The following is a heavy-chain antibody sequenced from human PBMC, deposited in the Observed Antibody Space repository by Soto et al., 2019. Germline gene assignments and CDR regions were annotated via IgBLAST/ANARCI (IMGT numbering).Heavy chain of an antibody. J-gene: IGHJ6*03. D-gene: IGHD2-21*01. Sequence: GGSLRLSCAASGFTFSDYYMSWIRQAPGKGLEWVSYISSSGSTIYYADSVKGRFTISRDNAKNSLYLQMNSLRAEDTAVYYCARCLGDYYYYYYYMDVWGKGTTVTVSS. CDR2: ISSSGSTI. CDR3: ARCLGDYYYYYYYMDV. CDR1: GFTFSDYY. V-gene: IGHV3-11*01.